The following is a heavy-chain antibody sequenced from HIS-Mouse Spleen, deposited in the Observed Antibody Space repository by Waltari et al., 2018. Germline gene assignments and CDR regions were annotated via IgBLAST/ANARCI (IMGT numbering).Heavy chain of an antibody. J-gene: IGHJ4*02. Sequence: QLQLQESGPGLVKPSETLSLTCTVSGGSISSSSYYWGWIRQPPGKGLGWIGSIYYSGSTYYNPSLTSRVTISVDTSKNQFSLKLSSVTAADTAVYYCARGIAAAGRGYYFDYWGQGTLVTVSS. D-gene: IGHD6-13*01. CDR3: ARGIAAAGRGYYFDY. V-gene: IGHV4-39*07. CDR1: GGSISSSSYY. CDR2: IYYSGST.